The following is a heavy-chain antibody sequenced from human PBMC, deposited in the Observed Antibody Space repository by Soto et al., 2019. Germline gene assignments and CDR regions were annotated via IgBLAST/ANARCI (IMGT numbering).Heavy chain of an antibody. V-gene: IGHV1-69*13. CDR1: GGTFSSYA. J-gene: IGHJ4*02. CDR3: ARDRAVAGIDY. Sequence: GASVKVSCKASGGTFSSYAISWVRQAPGQGLEWMGGIIPIFGTANYAQKFQGRVTITADESTSTAYMELSSLRSEDTAAYYCARDRAVAGIDYWGQGTLVTVSS. D-gene: IGHD6-19*01. CDR2: IIPIFGTA.